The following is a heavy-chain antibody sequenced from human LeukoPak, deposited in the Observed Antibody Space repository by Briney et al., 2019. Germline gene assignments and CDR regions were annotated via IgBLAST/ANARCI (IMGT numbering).Heavy chain of an antibody. CDR2: ISSSSSYI. J-gene: IGHJ6*03. Sequence: GGSLRLSCAASAFTFSTYSMNWVRQTPGKGLEWVSSISSSSSYIYYADSVKGRFTISRDNAKNSLYLQMNSLRAEDTAVYYCARDGLKSITMIVVVTYMDVWGKGTTVTVSS. V-gene: IGHV3-21*01. CDR3: ARDGLKSITMIVVVTYMDV. D-gene: IGHD3-22*01. CDR1: AFTFSTYS.